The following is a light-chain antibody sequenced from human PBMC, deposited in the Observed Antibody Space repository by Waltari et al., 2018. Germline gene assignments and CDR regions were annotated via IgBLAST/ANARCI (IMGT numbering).Light chain of an antibody. CDR2: WAS. V-gene: IGKV4-1*01. CDR3: HQYLSTPWT. Sequence: DIVMTQSPDSLAVSLGERATIHCKSSQSLLFSSNNENDLAWYQQKAGQPPKLLISWASTRESGLPDRFTGSGSGTDFTLTISSLQAEDVAVYFCHQYLSTPWTFGQGTKVEIK. CDR1: QSLLFSSNNEND. J-gene: IGKJ1*01.